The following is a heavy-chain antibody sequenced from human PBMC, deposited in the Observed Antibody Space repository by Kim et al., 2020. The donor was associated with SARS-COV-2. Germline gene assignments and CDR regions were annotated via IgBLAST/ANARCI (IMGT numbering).Heavy chain of an antibody. Sequence: CTPSLKSRVPISVDPSKNQFSLKLSSVTAADTAVYYCARAGDMSSRYFDYWGQGTLVTVSS. CDR3: ARAGDMSSRYFDY. J-gene: IGHJ4*02. D-gene: IGHD6-13*01. V-gene: IGHV4-34*01.